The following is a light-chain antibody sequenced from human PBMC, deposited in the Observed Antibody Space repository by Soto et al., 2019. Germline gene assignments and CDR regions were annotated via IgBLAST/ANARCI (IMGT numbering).Light chain of an antibody. CDR3: QQYNDWPRT. CDR2: GAS. V-gene: IGKV3-15*01. Sequence: EIVMTQSPATLSVSPGVRATLSCRASQSVRSNLAWYQQKLGQAPRLLIYGASTRATGIPARFSGSGSGTEFTLTISSLQSEDFAIFYCQQYNDWPRTFGQGTKL. CDR1: QSVRSN. J-gene: IGKJ2*01.